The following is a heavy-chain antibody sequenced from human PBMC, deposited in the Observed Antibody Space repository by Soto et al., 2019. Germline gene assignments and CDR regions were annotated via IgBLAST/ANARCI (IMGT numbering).Heavy chain of an antibody. V-gene: IGHV4-59*01. J-gene: IGHJ4*02. CDR2: VDYGGNS. Sequence: LSLTFTVSGGSIDSYYWSWIRQPPGKGLEWIGYVDYGGNSDSSPSLKSRVIISIDTSKKQVSLKLNSVTAADTAVYYCARNWFSVAGRFHFDYWGQGIPVTVSS. CDR1: GGSIDSYY. CDR3: ARNWFSVAGRFHFDY. D-gene: IGHD6-19*01.